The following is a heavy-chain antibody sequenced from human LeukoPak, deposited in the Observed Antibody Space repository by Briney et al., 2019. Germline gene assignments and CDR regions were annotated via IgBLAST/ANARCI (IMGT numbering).Heavy chain of an antibody. J-gene: IGHJ4*02. D-gene: IGHD1-1*01. CDR3: ARARTTPNFDS. CDR2: IYYSGST. CDR1: GGPITNYY. V-gene: IGHV4-59*12. Sequence: SETLSLTCTVCGGPITNYYWRCMRHPRGEGLEWIEHIYYSGSTNYNPSFKSRVTISVDTSKNQFSLKMNSVTAEDTAVYYCARARTTPNFDSWGQGTLVTVSS.